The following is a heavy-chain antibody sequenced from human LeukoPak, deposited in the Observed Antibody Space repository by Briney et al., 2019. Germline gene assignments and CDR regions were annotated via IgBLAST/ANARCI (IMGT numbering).Heavy chain of an antibody. J-gene: IGHJ4*02. V-gene: IGHV4-34*01. D-gene: IGHD3-22*01. CDR3: ARDNYYYDSSGYPLDY. Sequence: SETLSLTCTVSGGSVSSYYWSWIRQPPGKGLEWIGEINHSGSTNYNPSLKSRVTISVDTSKNQFSLKLSSVTAADTAVYYCARDNYYYDSSGYPLDYWGQGTLVTVSS. CDR2: INHSGST. CDR1: GGSVSSYY.